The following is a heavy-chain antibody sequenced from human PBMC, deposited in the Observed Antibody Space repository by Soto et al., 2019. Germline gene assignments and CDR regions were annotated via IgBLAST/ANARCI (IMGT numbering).Heavy chain of an antibody. CDR1: GGSFSGYY. V-gene: IGHV4-34*09. J-gene: IGHJ3*02. CDR3: ARAVRVRGVISVNAFDI. Sequence: RSLTCAVYGGSFSGYYLSGIRQPPGKGLEWIGEINHSGSTNYNPSLKSRVTISVDTSKNQFSLKLSSVTAADTAVYYCARAVRVRGVISVNAFDIWGQGTMVTVSS. D-gene: IGHD3-10*01. CDR2: INHSGST.